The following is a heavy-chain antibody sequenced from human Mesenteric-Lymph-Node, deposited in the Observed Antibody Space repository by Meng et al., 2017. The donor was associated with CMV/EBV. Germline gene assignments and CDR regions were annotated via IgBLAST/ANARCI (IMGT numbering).Heavy chain of an antibody. D-gene: IGHD3-22*01. CDR1: GGSFSGYF. CDR2: INHSGTT. CDR3: ARGFRNYFETSGHYYRF. V-gene: IGHV4-34*01. J-gene: IGHJ4*02. Sequence: GGSFSGYFWTWIRQTPGTGLEWLGEINHSGTTNYNPSLKSRITIAVDTSKYQFSLNLRSVTATDMAVYYCARGFRNYFETSGHYYRFWGQGTLVTVSS.